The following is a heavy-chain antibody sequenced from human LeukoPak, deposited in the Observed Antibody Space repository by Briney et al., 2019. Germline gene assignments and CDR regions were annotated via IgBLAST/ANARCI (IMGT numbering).Heavy chain of an antibody. J-gene: IGHJ4*02. V-gene: IGHV4-39*01. CDR3: ARFFWSGYYSAGGKNYFDY. CDR2: IYYSGST. D-gene: IGHD3-3*01. CDR1: GGSISSSSYY. Sequence: SETLSLTCTVSGGSISSSSYYWGWIRQPPGKGLAWIGGIYYSGSTYYNPSLKSRVTISVDTSKNQFSLKLSSVTAADTAVYYCARFFWSGYYSAGGKNYFDYWGQGTLVTVSS.